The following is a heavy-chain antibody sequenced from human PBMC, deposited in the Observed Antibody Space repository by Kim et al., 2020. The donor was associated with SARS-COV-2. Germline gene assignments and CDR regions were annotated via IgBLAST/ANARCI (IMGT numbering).Heavy chain of an antibody. CDR2: IIPIFGTA. CDR1: GGTFSSYA. V-gene: IGHV1-69*13. J-gene: IGHJ5*02. D-gene: IGHD3-3*01. Sequence: SVKVSCKASGGTFSSYAISWVRQAPGQGLEWMGGIIPIFGTANYAQKFQGRVTITADESTSTAYMELSSLRSEDTAVYYCASTPPANYDFWSGYYKPIWFDPGGQGTLVTVSS. CDR3: ASTPPANYDFWSGYYKPIWFDP.